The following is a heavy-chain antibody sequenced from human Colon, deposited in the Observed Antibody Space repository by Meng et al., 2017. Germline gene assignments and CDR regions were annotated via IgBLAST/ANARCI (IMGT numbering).Heavy chain of an antibody. CDR2: ARIDYANT. D-gene: IGHD3-16*01. CDR1: GASVRSPDHQ. CDR3: ARDYWGSLDF. V-gene: IGHV4-61*08. J-gene: IGHJ4*02. Sequence: QLTEPGPGLGRPSETPSLICAVSGASVRSPDHQWGWVRQPPGKGLEWIGYARIDYANTNYNPSLKSRVNVSLDTSKNQFSLNVRSVTAADTAVYYCARDYWGSLDFWGQGILVTVSS.